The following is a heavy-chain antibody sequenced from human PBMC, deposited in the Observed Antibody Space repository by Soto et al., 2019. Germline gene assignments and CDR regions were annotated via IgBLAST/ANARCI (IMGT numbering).Heavy chain of an antibody. V-gene: IGHV1-69*01. CDR1: GGTFSSRA. Sequence: QVQLVQSGPEVKKTGTSVKVSCKASGGTFSSRAISWVRQAPGQGLEWMGGIIPVFGRVNYAEKFQDRVTITADESKGTVYMELSSLRSEDTALYYCANSRGGTFLGYHGMDICGQGTTVSVSS. CDR2: IIPVFGRV. D-gene: IGHD3-16*01. CDR3: ANSRGGTFLGYHGMDI. J-gene: IGHJ6*02.